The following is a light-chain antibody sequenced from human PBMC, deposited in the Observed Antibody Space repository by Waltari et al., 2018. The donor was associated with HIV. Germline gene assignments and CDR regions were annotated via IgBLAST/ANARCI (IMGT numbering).Light chain of an antibody. J-gene: IGKJ2*01. CDR2: KAS. Sequence: IQMTQSPSTLSAPVGDRVTITCRASQNINNWLAWYQQRPGKAPNLLILKASTLESGVPSRFSGSGSGTEFTLNISSLQPDDFATYFCQQYKTPSYTFGPGTRLEIK. V-gene: IGKV1-5*03. CDR3: QQYKTPSYT. CDR1: QNINNW.